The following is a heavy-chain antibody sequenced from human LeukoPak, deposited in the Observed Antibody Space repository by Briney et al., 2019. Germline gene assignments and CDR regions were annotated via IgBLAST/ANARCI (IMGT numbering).Heavy chain of an antibody. Sequence: GGSLRLSCAASAFTFSSYAMSSVRQAPGKGLEWVSAISGSGGSTYYADSVKGRFTISRDNSKNTLYLQMNSLRAEDTAVYYCVGNMVVFDYWGQGTLVTVSS. J-gene: IGHJ4*02. CDR1: AFTFSSYA. CDR2: ISGSGGST. V-gene: IGHV3-23*01. CDR3: VGNMVVFDY. D-gene: IGHD3-10*01.